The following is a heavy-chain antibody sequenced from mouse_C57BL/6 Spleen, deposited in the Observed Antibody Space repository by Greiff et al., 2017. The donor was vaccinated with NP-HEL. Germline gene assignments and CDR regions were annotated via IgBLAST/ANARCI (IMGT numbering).Heavy chain of an antibody. J-gene: IGHJ4*01. CDR3: ARVPYYSNNVEYAMDY. Sequence: VQLQESGPGLVAPSQCLSISCPVSGFSLTSYAISWVRQPPGKGLEWLGVIWTGGGTYYNSDSKSKLSISKDNSKSHVFLKMNSLQTDDTARYYWARVPYYSNNVEYAMDYWGQGTSVTVSS. CDR2: IWTGGGT. CDR1: GFSLTSYA. D-gene: IGHD2-5*01. V-gene: IGHV2-9-1*01.